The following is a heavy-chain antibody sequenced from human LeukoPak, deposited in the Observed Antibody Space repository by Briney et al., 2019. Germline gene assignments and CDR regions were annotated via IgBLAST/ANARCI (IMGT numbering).Heavy chain of an antibody. CDR3: ARTTEAHSWRTRYYDYYMDV. J-gene: IGHJ6*03. Sequence: SETLSLTCTVSGYSLSSGYYWGWIRQPPGKGLEWIGSVDHSGGTYYNPSLRSRVSISVDTSKNQFSLKLSSVTAADTAVYYCARTTEAHSWRTRYYDYYMDVWGKGTTVTVSS. D-gene: IGHD6-13*01. V-gene: IGHV4-38-2*02. CDR1: GYSLSSGYY. CDR2: VDHSGGT.